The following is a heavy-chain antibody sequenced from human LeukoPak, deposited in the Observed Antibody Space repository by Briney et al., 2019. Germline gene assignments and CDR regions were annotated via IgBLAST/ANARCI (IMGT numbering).Heavy chain of an antibody. V-gene: IGHV3-53*01. Sequence: GGSLRLSCAASGFTVSSNHMSWVRQAPGKGLEWVSGILSSGTTYYAESVKGRFTISRDNSKNTLYVEMNSLRAEDTAVYYCARYGGGSAYYFDYWGQGTLVTVSS. CDR3: ARYGGGSAYYFDY. CDR1: GFTVSSNH. J-gene: IGHJ4*02. CDR2: ILSSGTT. D-gene: IGHD2-15*01.